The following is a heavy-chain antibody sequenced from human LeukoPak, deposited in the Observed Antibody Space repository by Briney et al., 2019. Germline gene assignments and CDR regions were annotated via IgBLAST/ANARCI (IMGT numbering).Heavy chain of an antibody. CDR2: INQDGSEK. CDR1: GFTFSNYW. CDR3: ARYCSSTTCHDAFDI. D-gene: IGHD2-2*01. J-gene: IGHJ3*02. V-gene: IGHV3-7*01. Sequence: PGGSLRLSCVASGFTFSNYWMSWVRQAPGKGLEWVANINQDGSEKYYVDSVKGRFTISRDSAKKSLYLQLNSLRAEDTAVYYCARYCSSTTCHDAFDIWGQGTMVTVSS.